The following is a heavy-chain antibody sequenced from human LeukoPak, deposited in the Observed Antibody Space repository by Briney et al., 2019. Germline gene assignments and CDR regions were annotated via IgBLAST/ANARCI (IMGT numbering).Heavy chain of an antibody. Sequence: ASVKVSCKASGYTFTGYYMHWVRQAPGQGLEWMGWINPNSGGTNYAQKFQGRVTMTRDTSISTAYMELSRLRSDDTAVYYCARDHGKDIVVVPAAIRSGMDVWGQGTMVTVSS. CDR1: GYTFTGYY. CDR2: INPNSGGT. CDR3: ARDHGKDIVVVPAAIRSGMDV. J-gene: IGHJ6*02. V-gene: IGHV1-2*02. D-gene: IGHD2-2*01.